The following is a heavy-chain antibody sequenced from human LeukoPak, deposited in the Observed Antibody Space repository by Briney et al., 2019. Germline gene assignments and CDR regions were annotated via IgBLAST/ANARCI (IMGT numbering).Heavy chain of an antibody. CDR3: AKDTDSSGYYSGYFDY. V-gene: IGHV3-43D*03. J-gene: IGHJ4*02. CDR1: GFTFDDYA. CDR2: IGWDGSTT. Sequence: SGGSLRLSCAASGFTFDDYAMHWVRQAPGKGLEWVSLIGWDGSTTYYADSVKGRFTISRDNSKNSLYLQMNSLRVEDTALYYCAKDTDSSGYYSGYFDYWGQGTLVTVSS. D-gene: IGHD3-22*01.